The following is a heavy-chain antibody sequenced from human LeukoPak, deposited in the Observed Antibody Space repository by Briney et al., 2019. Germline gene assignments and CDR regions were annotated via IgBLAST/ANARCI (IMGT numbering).Heavy chain of an antibody. Sequence: GGSLRLSCAASGFTFSNAWMSWVRQAPGKGLEWVGRIKSRTDGGTTDYAAPVKGRFTISRDDSKKTLYLQMNSLKTEDTAVYYCTTDTRIVGATGFDYWGQGTLVTVSS. D-gene: IGHD1-26*01. J-gene: IGHJ4*02. V-gene: IGHV3-15*01. CDR2: IKSRTDGGTT. CDR3: TTDTRIVGATGFDY. CDR1: GFTFSNAW.